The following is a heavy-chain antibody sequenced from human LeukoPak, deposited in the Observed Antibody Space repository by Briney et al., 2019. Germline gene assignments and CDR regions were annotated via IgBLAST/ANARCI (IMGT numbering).Heavy chain of an antibody. CDR3: ARDRVGEGAA. CDR2: INHSGST. Sequence: SETLSLTCAVYGGSFSGYYWSWIRQPPGKGLEWIREINHSGSTNYNPSLKSRVTISVDTSKNQFSLKLSSVTAADTAVYYCARDRVGEGAAWGQGTLVTVSS. J-gene: IGHJ4*02. V-gene: IGHV4-34*01. CDR1: GGSFSGYY. D-gene: IGHD6-13*01.